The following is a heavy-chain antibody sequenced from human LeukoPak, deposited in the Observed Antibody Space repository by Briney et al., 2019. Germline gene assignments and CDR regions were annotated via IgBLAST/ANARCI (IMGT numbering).Heavy chain of an antibody. D-gene: IGHD6-19*01. CDR1: GGSIRSGYYY. CDR2: IYHSGKT. CDR3: ARDRGVAVAGLIDY. Sequence: PSETLSLTCTVSGGSIRSGYYYWSWIRQPPGKGLQWIGNIYHSGKTYYNPSLKSRVTISIDRSKNQFSLNLTSVTAADTAVYYCARDRGVAVAGLIDYWGQGTLVTVS. J-gene: IGHJ4*02. V-gene: IGHV4-30-2*01.